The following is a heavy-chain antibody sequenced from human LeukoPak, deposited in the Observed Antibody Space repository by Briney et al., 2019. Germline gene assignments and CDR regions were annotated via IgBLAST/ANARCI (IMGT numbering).Heavy chain of an antibody. Sequence: GGSLKLSCAASGFTFSSYGMHWVRQAPGKGLEWVAVISYDGSNKYYADSVKGRFIISRDNSKNTLYLQMNSLRAEDTAVYYCAKDVDFWSGYYTSGARFDYWGQGTLVTVSS. D-gene: IGHD3-3*01. CDR3: AKDVDFWSGYYTSGARFDY. V-gene: IGHV3-30*18. J-gene: IGHJ4*02. CDR2: ISYDGSNK. CDR1: GFTFSSYG.